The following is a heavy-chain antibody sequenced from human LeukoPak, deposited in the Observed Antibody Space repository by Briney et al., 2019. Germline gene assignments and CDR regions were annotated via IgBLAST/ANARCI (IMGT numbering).Heavy chain of an antibody. D-gene: IGHD3-22*01. J-gene: IGHJ4*02. V-gene: IGHV3-23*01. CDR3: AKGNYYDSSGYYYEVYYFDY. CDR1: GFTFSSYA. CDR2: ISGSGGST. Sequence: GGSLRLSCAPSGFTFSSYAMSRVRQAPGKGLEWVSAISGSGGSTYYADSVKGRFTISRDNSKNTLYLQMNSLRAEDTAAYYCAKGNYYDSSGYYYEVYYFDYWGQGTLVTVSS.